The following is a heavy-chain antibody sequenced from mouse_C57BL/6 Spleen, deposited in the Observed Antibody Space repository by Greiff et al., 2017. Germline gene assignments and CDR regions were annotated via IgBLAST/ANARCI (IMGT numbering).Heavy chain of an antibody. J-gene: IGHJ4*01. CDR1: GYTFTDYN. CDR3: ARGNWDDAMDY. CDR2: INPNNGGT. D-gene: IGHD4-1*01. Sequence: EVQRVESGPELVKPGASVKIPCKASGYTFTDYNMDWVKQSHGKSLEWIGDINPNNGGTIYNQKFKGKATLTVDKSSSTAYMELRSLTSEDTAVYYCARGNWDDAMDYWGQGTSVTVSS. V-gene: IGHV1-18*01.